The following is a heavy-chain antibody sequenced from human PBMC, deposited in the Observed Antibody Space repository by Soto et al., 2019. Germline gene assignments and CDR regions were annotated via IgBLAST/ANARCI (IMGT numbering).Heavy chain of an antibody. CDR3: ARDRGERSSSKRNYYGMDV. CDR2: ISYDGSNK. D-gene: IGHD3-10*01. CDR1: GFTFSSYA. Sequence: GGSLRLSCAASGFTFSSYAMHWVRQAPGKGLEWVAVISYDGSNKYYADSVKGRFTISRDNSKNTLYLQMNSLRAEDTAVYYCARDRGERSSSKRNYYGMDVWGQGTTVTVSS. V-gene: IGHV3-30-3*01. J-gene: IGHJ6*02.